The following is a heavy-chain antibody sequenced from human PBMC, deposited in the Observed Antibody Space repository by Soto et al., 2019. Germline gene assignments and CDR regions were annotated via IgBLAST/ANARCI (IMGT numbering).Heavy chain of an antibody. Sequence: ASVKVSCKASGGTFTNYAFSWVRQAPGQGLEWMGWINPNSGGTNYAQKFQGWVTMTRDTSISTAYMGLSRLRSDDTAVYYCARARGYIWFGELSLANAFDIWGQGTMVTVSS. CDR1: GGTFTNYA. CDR2: INPNSGGT. CDR3: ARARGYIWFGELSLANAFDI. D-gene: IGHD3-10*01. J-gene: IGHJ3*02. V-gene: IGHV1-2*04.